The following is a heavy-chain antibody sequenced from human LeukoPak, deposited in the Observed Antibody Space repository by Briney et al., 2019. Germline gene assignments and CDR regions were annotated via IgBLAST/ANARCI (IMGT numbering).Heavy chain of an antibody. CDR1: GFTFGDYA. CDR2: IRSKAYGGTT. CDR3: TSVDYYDSSGEYYFDY. Sequence: GGSLRLSCTAYGFTFGDYAMSWVRQAPGKGLEWVGFIRSKAYGGTTEYAASVKGRFTISRDDSKNIAYLQMNSLKTEDTAVYYCTSVDYYDSSGEYYFDYWGQGTLVTVSS. V-gene: IGHV3-49*04. D-gene: IGHD3-22*01. J-gene: IGHJ4*02.